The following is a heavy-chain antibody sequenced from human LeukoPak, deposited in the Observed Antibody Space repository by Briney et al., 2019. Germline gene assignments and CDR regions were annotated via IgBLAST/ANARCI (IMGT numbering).Heavy chain of an antibody. CDR2: IKYDGSEA. Sequence: GGSLRLSCVASASEFTFNRYWMSWVRQAPGKGLEWVANIKYDGSEAYYVDSVKGRFSISRDNARNSLSLQMNSLTIDDTGVYFCARDALFGSGKTHLDFWGQGTLVSVSS. V-gene: IGHV3-7*04. D-gene: IGHD3-10*01. CDR1: EFTFNRYW. J-gene: IGHJ4*02. CDR3: ARDALFGSGKTHLDF.